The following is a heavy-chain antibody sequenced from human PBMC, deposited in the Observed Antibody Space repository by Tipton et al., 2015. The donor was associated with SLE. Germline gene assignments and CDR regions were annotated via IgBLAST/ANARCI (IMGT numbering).Heavy chain of an antibody. CDR1: GYTFNSYG. Sequence: QVQLVQSGAEVKKPGASVKLSCKASGYTFNSYGISWVRQAPGQGLEWMAWISAYNGNTNCAQKLQGRVTMTTDTSTSTAYMELRSLRSEDTAGYYCARAGIVLGVYGGGDDAFDIWGQGTLGTVSS. D-gene: IGHD2-8*02. J-gene: IGHJ3*02. CDR3: ARAGIVLGVYGGGDDAFDI. V-gene: IGHV1-18*01. CDR2: ISAYNGNT.